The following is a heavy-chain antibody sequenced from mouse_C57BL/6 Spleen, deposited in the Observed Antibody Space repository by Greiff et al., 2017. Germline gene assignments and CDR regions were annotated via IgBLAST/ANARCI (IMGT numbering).Heavy chain of an antibody. V-gene: IGHV5-9-1*02. CDR2: ISSGGDYI. CDR3: TRDGNRFAY. Sequence: EVKVEESGEGLVKPGGSLTLSCAASGFTFSSYAMSWVRQTPEKRLEWVAYISSGGDYIYYADTVKGRFTISRDNARNTLYLQRSSLRSKDTAMYYCTRDGNRFAYWGQGTLVTVSA. CDR1: GFTFSSYA. J-gene: IGHJ3*01. D-gene: IGHD2-1*01.